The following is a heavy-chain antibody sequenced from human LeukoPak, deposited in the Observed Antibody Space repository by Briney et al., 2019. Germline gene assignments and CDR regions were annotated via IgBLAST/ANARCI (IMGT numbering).Heavy chain of an antibody. CDR2: IYYSGST. CDR3: ARRKYCSGGSCYSSYFGWFDP. D-gene: IGHD2-15*01. CDR1: GGSISSSSYY. V-gene: IGHV4-39*07. Sequence: SETLSLTCTVSGGSISSSSYYWGWIRQPPGKGLEWIGSIYYSGSTYYNPSLKSRVTISVDTSKNQFSLKLSSVTAADTAVYYCARRKYCSGGSCYSSYFGWFDPWGQGTLVTVSS. J-gene: IGHJ5*02.